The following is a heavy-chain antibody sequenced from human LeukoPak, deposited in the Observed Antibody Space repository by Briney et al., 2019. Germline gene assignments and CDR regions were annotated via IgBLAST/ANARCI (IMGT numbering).Heavy chain of an antibody. CDR2: IIPICGIT. D-gene: IGHD5-24*01. V-gene: IGHV1-69*04. J-gene: IGHJ6*02. CDR3: ARDVFRRPTIMQYYCDGMDV. CDR1: GGTFSSYA. Sequence: SVKVSCKASGGTFSSYAISWVRQAPGQGLEWMGRIIPICGITNYAQKFQGRVTITTDTSTSTAYMELSSLRSEDTAVYYCARDVFRRPTIMQYYCDGMDVWGQGTMVTVSS.